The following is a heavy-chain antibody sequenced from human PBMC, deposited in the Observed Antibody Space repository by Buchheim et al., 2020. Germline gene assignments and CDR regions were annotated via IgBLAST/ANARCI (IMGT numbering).Heavy chain of an antibody. CDR1: GFTFSSYG. Sequence: QVQLVESGGGVVQPGRSLRLSCAASGFTFSSYGMQWVRQAPGKGLEWVAVISYDGSNKYYADSVKGRFNISRDNSKNKLDLQMNSLRAEDTAVYYCAKDGRRYCSSTSCYTIDYWGQGTL. J-gene: IGHJ4*02. CDR2: ISYDGSNK. V-gene: IGHV3-30*18. CDR3: AKDGRRYCSSTSCYTIDY. D-gene: IGHD2-2*02.